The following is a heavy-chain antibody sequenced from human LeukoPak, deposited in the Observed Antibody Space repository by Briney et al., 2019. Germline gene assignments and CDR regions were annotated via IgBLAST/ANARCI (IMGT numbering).Heavy chain of an antibody. Sequence: GASVKVSCKASAYTFTSYGISWVRQAPGQGLEWMGWISAYNGNTNYAQKFQGRVTMTTDTSTSTAYMELRSLRSDDTAVYYCARDGGVPGAMIRGYFDYWGQGTLVTVSS. D-gene: IGHD2-2*01. J-gene: IGHJ4*02. V-gene: IGHV1-18*01. CDR2: ISAYNGNT. CDR1: AYTFTSYG. CDR3: ARDGGVPGAMIRGYFDY.